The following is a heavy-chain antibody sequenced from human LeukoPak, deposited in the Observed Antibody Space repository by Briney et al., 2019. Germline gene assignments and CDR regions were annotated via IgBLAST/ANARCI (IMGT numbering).Heavy chain of an antibody. CDR3: ARSSPSWGYYYGMDV. Sequence: SETLSLTCTVSGGSISSHCWTWLRQPPGKGLEWIGYMDHRGSTNYNPSLKSRVTISVDTSKNQFSLKLSSVTAADTAVYYCARSSPSWGYYYGMDVWGQGTKVTVSS. J-gene: IGHJ6*02. CDR2: MDHRGST. CDR1: GGSISSHC. V-gene: IGHV4-59*11. D-gene: IGHD2-2*01.